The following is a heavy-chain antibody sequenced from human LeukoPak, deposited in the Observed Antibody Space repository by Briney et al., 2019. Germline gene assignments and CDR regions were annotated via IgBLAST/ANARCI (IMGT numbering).Heavy chain of an antibody. Sequence: SVKVSCKASGYTFISYGISWVRQAPGQGLEWMGGIIPIFGTANYAQKFQGRVTITTDESTSTAYMELSSLRSEDTAVYYCATGIRPPSYSNYVSIGYYYMDVWGKGTTVTVSS. CDR2: IIPIFGTA. J-gene: IGHJ6*03. CDR3: ATGIRPPSYSNYVSIGYYYMDV. V-gene: IGHV1-69*05. CDR1: GYTFISYG. D-gene: IGHD4-11*01.